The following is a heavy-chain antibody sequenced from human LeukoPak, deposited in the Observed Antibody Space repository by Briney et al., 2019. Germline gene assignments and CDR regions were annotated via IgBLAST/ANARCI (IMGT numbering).Heavy chain of an antibody. D-gene: IGHD5-12*01. V-gene: IGHV1-3*01. CDR1: GYTFTSYA. CDR3: ARGALIVATMRGFDY. Sequence: ASVKVSCKASGYTFTSYAMHWVRQAPGQRLEWMGWINAGNGNTKYSQKFQGRVTITRDTSASTAYMELSSLRSEDTAVYYCARGALIVATMRGFDYWGQGTLVTVSS. CDR2: INAGNGNT. J-gene: IGHJ4*02.